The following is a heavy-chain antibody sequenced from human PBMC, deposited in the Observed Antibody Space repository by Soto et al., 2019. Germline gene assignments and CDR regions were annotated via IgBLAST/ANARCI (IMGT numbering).Heavy chain of an antibody. CDR3: ARDAPAGAGSYYNFGY. CDR2: IITIFGTA. Sequence: QVQLVQSGAEVKKPGSSVKVSCKASGGTFSSYAISWVRQAPGQGLEWMGGIITIFGTANYAQKFQGRVTITAEESTSTAYMELSSLRYENTAVYYCARDAPAGAGSYYNFGYWGQGTLVTVSS. V-gene: IGHV1-69*01. CDR1: GGTFSSYA. J-gene: IGHJ4*02. D-gene: IGHD3-10*01.